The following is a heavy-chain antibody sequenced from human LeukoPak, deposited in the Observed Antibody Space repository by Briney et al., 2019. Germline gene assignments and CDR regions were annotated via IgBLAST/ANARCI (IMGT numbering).Heavy chain of an antibody. V-gene: IGHV4-4*07. CDR3: ARDYYDSSGYYYAL. Sequence: SETLSLTCTVSGGSISSYYWSWIRQPAGKGLEWIGRVYTSGGTNYNPSLKSRVTMSIDTSKNQFSLKLSSVTAADTAVYYCARDYYDSSGYYYALWGQGTLVTVSS. CDR1: GGSISSYY. D-gene: IGHD3-22*01. J-gene: IGHJ4*02. CDR2: VYTSGGT.